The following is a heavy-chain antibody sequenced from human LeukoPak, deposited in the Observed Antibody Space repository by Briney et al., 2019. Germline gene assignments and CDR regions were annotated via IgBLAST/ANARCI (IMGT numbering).Heavy chain of an antibody. CDR1: GGTFSSYA. V-gene: IGHV1-69*05. J-gene: IGHJ4*02. Sequence: SVKVSCKASGGTFSSYAISWVRQAPGQGLEWMGGIIPIFGTANYAQKLQGRVTMTTDTATSTAYMELRNLRSDDTAVYYCARGAPTYFYGSGSYYNVGVYYFDYWGRGTLVTVSS. CDR2: IIPIFGTA. CDR3: ARGAPTYFYGSGSYYNVGVYYFDY. D-gene: IGHD3-10*01.